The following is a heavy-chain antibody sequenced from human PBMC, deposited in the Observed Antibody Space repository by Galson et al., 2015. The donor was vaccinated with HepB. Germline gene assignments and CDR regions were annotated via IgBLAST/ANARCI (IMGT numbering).Heavy chain of an antibody. D-gene: IGHD6-19*01. CDR2: IKQDGSEK. V-gene: IGHV3-7*03. CDR3: ARSGVIAVHLDY. CDR1: GFTFSSYW. J-gene: IGHJ4*02. Sequence: SLRLSCAASGFTFSSYWMSWVRQAPGKGLEWVANIKQDGSEKYYVDSGKGRFTISRDNAKNSLYLQMNSLRAEDTAVYYCARSGVIAVHLDYWGQGTLVTVSS.